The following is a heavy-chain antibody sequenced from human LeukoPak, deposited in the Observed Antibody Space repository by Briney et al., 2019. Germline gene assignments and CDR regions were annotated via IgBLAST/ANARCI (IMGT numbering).Heavy chain of an antibody. CDR3: ARARRSSGWYLPDY. V-gene: IGHV3-48*04. D-gene: IGHD6-19*01. CDR2: ISSSGSTI. Sequence: GGSLRLSCAASGFTFSSYGMHWVRQAPGKGLEWVSYISSSGSTIYYANSVQGRFTVSRDNAKNSLYLQMNSLRAEDTAVYYCARARRSSGWYLPDYWGQGTLVTVSS. J-gene: IGHJ4*02. CDR1: GFTFSSYG.